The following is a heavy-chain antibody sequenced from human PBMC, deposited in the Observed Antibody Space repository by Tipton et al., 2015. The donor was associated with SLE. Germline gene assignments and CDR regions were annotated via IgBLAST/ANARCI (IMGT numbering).Heavy chain of an antibody. V-gene: IGHV1-18*01. Sequence: QLVQSGAEVKKPGASVKVSCKASGYTFTSYGISWVRQAPGQGLEWMGWISAYNGDTNYAQKLQGRVTMTTDTSTSTAYMELRSLRSDDTAVYYCARDPGTYYYDRSGYYSLNYYCTMDVWGLGTTVTVSS. D-gene: IGHD3-22*01. J-gene: IGHJ6*02. CDR3: ARDPGTYYYDRSGYYSLNYYCTMDV. CDR2: ISAYNGDT. CDR1: GYTFTSYG.